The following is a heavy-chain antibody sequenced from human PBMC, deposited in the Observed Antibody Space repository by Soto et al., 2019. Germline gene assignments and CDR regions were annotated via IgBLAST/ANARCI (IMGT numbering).Heavy chain of an antibody. J-gene: IGHJ3*02. CDR3: AREPTTTNAFDI. CDR1: GFTFSSYS. CDR2: ISSSSSII. Sequence: GGSLRLSCAASGFTFSSYSMNWVRQAPGKGLEWVSYISSSSSIIYYADSVKGRFTISRDNAKNSLNLQMNSLRAEDTAVYYCAREPTTTNAFDIWGQGTMVTVS. V-gene: IGHV3-48*01. D-gene: IGHD5-12*01.